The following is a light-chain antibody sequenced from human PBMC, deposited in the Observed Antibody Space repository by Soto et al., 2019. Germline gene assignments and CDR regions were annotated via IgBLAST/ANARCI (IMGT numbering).Light chain of an antibody. J-gene: IGLJ2*01. CDR3: SSYTSSSTLV. CDR1: SSDVGSYNR. CDR2: EVS. V-gene: IGLV2-18*02. Sequence: QSALTQPPSVSGSPGQSVTISCTGTSSDVGSYNRVSWYQQPPGTAPKLMIYEVSNRPSGVPDRFSGSKSGNTASLTISGLQAEDVADYYCSSYTSSSTLVFGGGTKLTV.